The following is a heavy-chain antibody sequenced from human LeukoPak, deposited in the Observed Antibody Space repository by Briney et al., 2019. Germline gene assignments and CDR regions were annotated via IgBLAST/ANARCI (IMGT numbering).Heavy chain of an antibody. D-gene: IGHD3-10*01. Sequence: ASVKVSCKASGYTFTGYYMHWVRQAPGQGLEWMGWISAYNGNTNYAQKLQGRVTMTTDTSTSTAYMELRSLRSDDTAVYYCARGIAGYYGSGSFYFDYWGQGTLVTVSS. CDR3: ARGIAGYYGSGSFYFDY. CDR1: GYTFTGYY. CDR2: ISAYNGNT. J-gene: IGHJ4*02. V-gene: IGHV1-18*04.